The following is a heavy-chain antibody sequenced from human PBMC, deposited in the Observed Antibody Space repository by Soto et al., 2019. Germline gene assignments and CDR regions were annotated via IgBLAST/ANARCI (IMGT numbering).Heavy chain of an antibody. CDR1: GFTFNNYV. CDR3: AFKGTFHWYY. Sequence: EVQLLESGGGLVQPGGSLRLSCAASGFTFNNYVLNWLRQAPGKGLEWVSGISTSGNSTYYADSVKGRFTISRDNSQTTLYLQMNSLRPEDTAVYYCAFKGTFHWYYWGQGTLVTVSS. V-gene: IGHV3-23*01. CDR2: ISTSGNST. J-gene: IGHJ4*02. D-gene: IGHD1-20*01.